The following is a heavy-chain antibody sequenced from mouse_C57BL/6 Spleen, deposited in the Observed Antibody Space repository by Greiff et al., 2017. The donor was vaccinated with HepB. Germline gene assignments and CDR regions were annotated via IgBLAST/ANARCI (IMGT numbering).Heavy chain of an antibody. CDR2: IHPNSGST. Sequence: QVQLKQPGAELVKPGASVKLSCKASGYTFTSYWMHWVKQRPGQGLEWIGMIHPNSGSTNYNEKFKSKATLTVDKSSSTAYMQLSSLTSEDSAVYYCARGGIYYDYERDYWGQGTTLTVSS. J-gene: IGHJ2*01. CDR3: ARGGIYYDYERDY. D-gene: IGHD2-4*01. V-gene: IGHV1-64*01. CDR1: GYTFTSYW.